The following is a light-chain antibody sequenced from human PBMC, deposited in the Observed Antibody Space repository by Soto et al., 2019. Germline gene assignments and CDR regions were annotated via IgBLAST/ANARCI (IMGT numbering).Light chain of an antibody. J-gene: IGKJ1*01. V-gene: IGKV3-20*01. Sequence: EIVLTQSPGTLSLSPGDRATLSCRASQSFSSSYLAWYQQKPGQAPRLLIYGASSRATGIPDRFSGSGSGTDFTLTISRLEPEDFAVYYCQQYASSPRTCGQGTKVEIK. CDR1: QSFSSSY. CDR2: GAS. CDR3: QQYASSPRT.